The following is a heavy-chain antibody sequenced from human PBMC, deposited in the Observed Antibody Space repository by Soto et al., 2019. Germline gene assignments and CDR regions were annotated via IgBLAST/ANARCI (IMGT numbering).Heavy chain of an antibody. CDR2: IIPILAIP. CDR1: GGTFSRYT. V-gene: IGHV1-69*02. CDR3: ASHFTGVLVLGTSPPGGDNYGWDV. J-gene: IGHJ6*02. D-gene: IGHD2-8*02. Sequence: QVQLVQSGAEVKKPGSSVKVSCKASGGTFSRYTFTWVRQAPGQGLEWMGRIIPILAIPNYAHNFQGSVTITAAKSTSTAYLELGSLRSDDTAVYYCASHFTGVLVLGTSPPGGDNYGWDVWGQGTTVTVSS.